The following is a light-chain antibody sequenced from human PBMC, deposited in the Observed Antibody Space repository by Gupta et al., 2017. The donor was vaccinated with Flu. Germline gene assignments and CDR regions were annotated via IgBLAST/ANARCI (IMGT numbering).Light chain of an antibody. Sequence: PATLSLSPGEGATLSCRASLGISGNLAWFQQRPGQAPRLLIYGGSTRATGIPARFSGSGSGTEFTLTISSLQSEDFAVYYCQQDNNWPLTFGGGTKVEMK. V-gene: IGKV3-15*01. J-gene: IGKJ4*01. CDR1: LGISGN. CDR3: QQDNNWPLT. CDR2: GGS.